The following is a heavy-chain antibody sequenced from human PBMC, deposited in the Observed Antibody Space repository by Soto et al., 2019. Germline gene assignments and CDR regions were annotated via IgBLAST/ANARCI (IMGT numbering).Heavy chain of an antibody. Sequence: GWSLRLSCAASGFTFSSYGMHWVRQAPGKGLEWVACIWYDGSNKYYADSVKGRFTISRDNSKSTLYLQMNSLRAEDTAVYYCASKSGSEDYWGQGTMGTVSS. V-gene: IGHV3-33*01. D-gene: IGHD3-10*01. CDR1: GFTFSSYG. CDR3: ASKSGSEDY. CDR2: IWYDGSNK. J-gene: IGHJ4*02.